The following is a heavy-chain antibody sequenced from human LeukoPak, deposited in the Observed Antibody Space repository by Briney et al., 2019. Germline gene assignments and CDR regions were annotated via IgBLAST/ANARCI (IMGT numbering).Heavy chain of an antibody. CDR3: ATSTGGYRELDY. Sequence: PGGSLRLSCTASGFCLSSFWMSWVRQTPEKGLGWVANINQDGSETYYVDSVKGRFSVSRDNAKNSLYLQMNSLRDEDTAVHYRATSTGGYRELDYWGQGTLVTVSS. D-gene: IGHD6-25*01. V-gene: IGHV3-7*01. CDR1: GFCLSSFW. J-gene: IGHJ4*02. CDR2: INQDGSET.